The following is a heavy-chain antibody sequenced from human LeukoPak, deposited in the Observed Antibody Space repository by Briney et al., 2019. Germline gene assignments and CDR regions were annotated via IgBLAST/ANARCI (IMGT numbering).Heavy chain of an antibody. Sequence: PGGSPRLSCATSGFTVSTNYMSWVRQAPGKGLEWVSVIYSGGSTYYADSVKGRFTISRDNLKNTLYLQMNSLRAEDTAVYYCARLSGGIAVFCWGQGTLVTVSS. CDR1: GFTVSTNY. D-gene: IGHD6-19*01. J-gene: IGHJ4*02. CDR2: IYSGGST. V-gene: IGHV3-66*01. CDR3: ARLSGGIAVFC.